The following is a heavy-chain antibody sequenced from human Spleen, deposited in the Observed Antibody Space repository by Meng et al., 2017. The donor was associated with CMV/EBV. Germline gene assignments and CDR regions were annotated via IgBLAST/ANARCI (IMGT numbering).Heavy chain of an antibody. CDR2: IYASGAT. V-gene: IGHV3-66*01. Sequence: GESLKISCTTSGFTVSSNYMSWVRQAPGKGLEWVSLIYASGATHYAESVKGRFIISRDSSKNTLYLQMNSLRAEDSAIYYCATGRYCSSTDCYRDYWGQGTLVTVSS. CDR1: GFTVSSNY. D-gene: IGHD2-2*01. CDR3: ATGRYCSSTDCYRDY. J-gene: IGHJ4*02.